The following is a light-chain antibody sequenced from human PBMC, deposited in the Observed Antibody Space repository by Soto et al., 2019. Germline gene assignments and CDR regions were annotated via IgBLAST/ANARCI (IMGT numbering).Light chain of an antibody. V-gene: IGLV2-8*02. CDR2: EVN. Sequence: QSALTQPPSASRTPGQSVAIFCTRTSSDVGATDYVSWYQQHSGKAPKLLLYEVNKRPSGVPDRFSGSKSGNTASLTVSALQADDEADYYCISHAGASNVLGTGTKLTVL. CDR3: ISHAGASNV. CDR1: SSDVGATDY. J-gene: IGLJ1*01.